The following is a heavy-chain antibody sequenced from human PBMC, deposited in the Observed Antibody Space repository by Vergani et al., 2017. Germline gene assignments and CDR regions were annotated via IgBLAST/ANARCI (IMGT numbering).Heavy chain of an antibody. CDR1: GFTFTAHG. V-gene: IGHV3-48*01. CDR2: ICSSSTTI. CDR3: AGDWSTYYDSGWFDP. Sequence: EVQLLESGGGSAQPGESLRLSCVASGFTFTAHGLNWVRQAPAKGLEWVSYICSSSTTIYYADSVNGRFTISRDNAKNSLYLQMNSLRAEDTAVYYCAGDWSTYYDSGWFDPWGQGTLVTVSS. J-gene: IGHJ5*02. D-gene: IGHD3-22*01.